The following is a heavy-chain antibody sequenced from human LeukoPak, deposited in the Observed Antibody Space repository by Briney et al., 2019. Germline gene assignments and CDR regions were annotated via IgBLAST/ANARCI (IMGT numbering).Heavy chain of an antibody. CDR2: IYYSGSA. D-gene: IGHD6-13*01. V-gene: IGHV4-61*01. CDR3: ARVSSSWPYYFDY. Sequence: SETLSLTCTVSGGSVSSDSYYWSWIRQPPGKGLECIGYIYYSGSANYNPSLSSRVTTSVDTSKNQFSLKLSSVTTADTAVYYCARVSSSWPYYFDYWGQGTLVTVSS. CDR1: GGSVSSDSYY. J-gene: IGHJ4*02.